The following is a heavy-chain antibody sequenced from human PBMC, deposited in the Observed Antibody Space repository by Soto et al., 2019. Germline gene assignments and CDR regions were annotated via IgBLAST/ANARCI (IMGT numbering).Heavy chain of an antibody. D-gene: IGHD3-22*01. V-gene: IGHV3-7*01. CDR3: AREADYYDSSGYCSTPDAFDI. CDR2: IKQDGSEK. J-gene: IGHJ3*02. CDR1: GFTFSSYW. Sequence: PGGSLRLSCAASGFTFSSYWMSWVRQAPGKGLEWVANIKQDGSEKYYVDSVKGRFTISRDNAKNSLYLQMNSLRAEDTAVYCCAREADYYDSSGYCSTPDAFDIWGQGTMVTVSS.